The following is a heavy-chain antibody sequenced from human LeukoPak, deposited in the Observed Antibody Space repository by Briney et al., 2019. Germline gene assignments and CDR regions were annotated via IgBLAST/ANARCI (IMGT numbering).Heavy chain of an antibody. D-gene: IGHD2-21*02. Sequence: GGSLRLSCTASGFTFGDYAMSWVRQAPGKGLEWVGFTRSKAYGGTTEYAASVKGRFTISRDDSKSIAYLQMNSLKTEDTAVYYCTRCEDVVVTAWFDYWGQGTLVTVSS. J-gene: IGHJ4*02. CDR1: GFTFGDYA. CDR2: TRSKAYGGTT. V-gene: IGHV3-49*04. CDR3: TRCEDVVVTAWFDY.